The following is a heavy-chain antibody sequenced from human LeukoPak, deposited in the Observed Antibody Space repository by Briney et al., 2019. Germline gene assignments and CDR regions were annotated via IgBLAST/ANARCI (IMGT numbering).Heavy chain of an antibody. CDR3: ARVSGYYDSSMDDY. Sequence: SQTLSLTCTVSGGSISSGSYYWSWIRQPAGKGLEWIGRIYTSGSTNYNPSLKSRVTISVDTSKNQFSLKLGSVTAADTAVYYCARVSGYYDSSMDDYWGQGTLVTVSS. V-gene: IGHV4-61*02. D-gene: IGHD3-22*01. CDR2: IYTSGST. CDR1: GGSISSGSYY. J-gene: IGHJ4*02.